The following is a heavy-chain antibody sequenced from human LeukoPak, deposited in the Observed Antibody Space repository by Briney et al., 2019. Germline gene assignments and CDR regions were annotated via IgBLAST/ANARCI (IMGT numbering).Heavy chain of an antibody. V-gene: IGHV4-34*01. J-gene: IGHJ6*03. Sequence: SETLSLTCAVYGGSFSGYYWSRIRQPPGKGLEWIGEINHSGSTNYNPSLKSRVTISVDTSKNQFSLKLSSVTAADTAVYYCARARSYGPTPRMLGYYYYMDVWGKGTTVTVSS. CDR1: GGSFSGYY. D-gene: IGHD5-18*01. CDR3: ARARSYGPTPRMLGYYYYMDV. CDR2: INHSGST.